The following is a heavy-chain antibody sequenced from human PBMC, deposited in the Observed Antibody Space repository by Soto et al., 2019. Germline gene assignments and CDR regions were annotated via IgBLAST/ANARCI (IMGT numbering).Heavy chain of an antibody. J-gene: IGHJ4*02. V-gene: IGHV4-4*02. CDR3: ASKNYGDSVTPLQF. CDR1: SASISSTNW. D-gene: IGHD4-17*01. CDR2: IYHDGST. Sequence: QVQLQESGPGLVKPSETLSLTCAVSSASISSTNWWNWVRQPPGKGLEWIGEIYHDGSTNYSPSLKSRVTISVDKSKNQFSLNLTSVTAADTAVYYCASKNYGDSVTPLQFWGLRTLVTVSS.